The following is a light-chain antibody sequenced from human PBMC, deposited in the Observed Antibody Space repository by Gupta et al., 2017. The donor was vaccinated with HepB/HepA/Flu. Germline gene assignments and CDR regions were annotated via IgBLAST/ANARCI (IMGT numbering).Light chain of an antibody. J-gene: IGKJ1*01. CDR1: QSISSN. CDR3: QQISTSWT. Sequence: ETVMPQSPATLSLSLGERATLSCRSSQSISSNLAWYQQKAGQPPRLIIYGATSRASVTPGMFSGSGCTKDFTLISSRQQYEDFAIYYQQQISTSWTFGQGTKVEIK. V-gene: IGKV3D-15*01. CDR2: GAT.